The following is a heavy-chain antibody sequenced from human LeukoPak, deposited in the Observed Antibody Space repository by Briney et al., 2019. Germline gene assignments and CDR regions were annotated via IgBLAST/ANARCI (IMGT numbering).Heavy chain of an antibody. J-gene: IGHJ4*02. Sequence: PGTSLRLSCAASGFTFSSYSMNWVRQAPGKGLEWISYISSSSSAIYYADSVKGRSTISRDNAKNSLYLQMNSLRDEDTAVYYCVRDHYYSFDYWGQGTLVTVSS. D-gene: IGHD2/OR15-2a*01. V-gene: IGHV3-48*02. CDR3: VRDHYYSFDY. CDR1: GFTFSSYS. CDR2: ISSSSSAI.